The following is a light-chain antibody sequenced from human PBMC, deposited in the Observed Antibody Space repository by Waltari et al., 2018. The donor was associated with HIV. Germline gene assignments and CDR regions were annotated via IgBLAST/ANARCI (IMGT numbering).Light chain of an antibody. V-gene: IGLV2-14*03. CDR1: SSDVGGYAY. CDR3: SSYANPITRV. J-gene: IGLJ3*02. Sequence: QSALTQPASVSGSPGQSITTPCTGTSSDVGGYAYVSWYQQHPGNAPKLLISDVTERPSVVSSRFSGSKSGNTASLTISGLQADDEADYYCSSYANPITRVFGGGTKLTVL. CDR2: DVT.